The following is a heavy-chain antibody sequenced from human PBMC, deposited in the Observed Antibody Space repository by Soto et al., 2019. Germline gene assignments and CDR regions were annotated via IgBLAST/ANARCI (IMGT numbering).Heavy chain of an antibody. D-gene: IGHD2-8*01. J-gene: IGHJ3*01. CDR2: ISYSGST. CDR1: AGSISTINYY. Sequence: QVQLQESGPGLVRPSQTLSLTCTVSAGSISTINYYWSWIRQHPEKGLEWIGYISYSGSTFYHSSLKXRVXLSXDTSKKQFSLTLTSVTAADTAVYYCARSAQWDGFDPWGQGTMVTVSS. V-gene: IGHV4-31*03. CDR3: ARSAQWDGFDP.